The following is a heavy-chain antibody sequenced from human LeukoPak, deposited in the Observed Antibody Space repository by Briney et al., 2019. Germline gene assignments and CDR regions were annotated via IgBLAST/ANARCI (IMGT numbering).Heavy chain of an antibody. D-gene: IGHD3-10*01. CDR3: ARDYMVRGVTKPLYYYYGMDV. CDR1: GVTVSSNY. CDR2: IYSGGGT. J-gene: IGHJ6*02. Sequence: GGSLRLSCAASGVTVSSNYMSWVRQAPGKGLEWVSVIYSGGGTYYADSVKGRFTISRDNSKNTLYLQMNSLRAEDTAVYYCARDYMVRGVTKPLYYYYGMDVWGQGTTVTVSS. V-gene: IGHV3-53*01.